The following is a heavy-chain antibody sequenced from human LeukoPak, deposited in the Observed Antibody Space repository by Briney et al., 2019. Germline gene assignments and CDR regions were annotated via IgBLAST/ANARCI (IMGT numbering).Heavy chain of an antibody. J-gene: IGHJ6*02. CDR1: GGSISSGDYY. D-gene: IGHD1-14*01. CDR2: IYYSGRT. Sequence: PSETLSLTCTVSGGSISSGDYYWGWIRQLPGKGLEWIGYIYYSGRTYYNPSLKSRLIISIDTSKNQFSLNLNSVTAADTAVYYCARVRGRNQGGYYYYYGMDVWGQGTTVTVSS. V-gene: IGHV4-31*03. CDR3: ARVRGRNQGGYYYYYGMDV.